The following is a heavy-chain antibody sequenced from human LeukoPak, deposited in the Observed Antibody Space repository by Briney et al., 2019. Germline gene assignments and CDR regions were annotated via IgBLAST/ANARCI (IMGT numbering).Heavy chain of an antibody. D-gene: IGHD1-1*01. CDR1: GGSISSYY. Sequence: SETLSLTCTVSGGSISSYYWSWIRQPPGKGLEWIGYIYYSGSTNYNPSLKSRVTISVDTSKNQFSLKLSSVTAADTAVYYCARGKLYGMDVWGQGNPGHRLL. CDR3: ARGKLYGMDV. V-gene: IGHV4-59*01. J-gene: IGHJ6*02. CDR2: IYYSGST.